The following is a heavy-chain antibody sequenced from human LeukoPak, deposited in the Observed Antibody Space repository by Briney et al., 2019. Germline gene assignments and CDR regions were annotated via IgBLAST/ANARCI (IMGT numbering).Heavy chain of an antibody. J-gene: IGHJ4*02. CDR3: ARDDSSGYYQFDY. D-gene: IGHD3-22*01. Sequence: GESLRLSCAASGFSFSTYSMSWVRQAPGKGLEWVSVISDTGATKFYADSVKGRFTISRDNSKNTLYLQMNRLGAEDTAVYYCARDDSSGYYQFDYWGQGTLVTVSS. CDR2: ISDTGATK. CDR1: GFSFSTYS. V-gene: IGHV3-23*01.